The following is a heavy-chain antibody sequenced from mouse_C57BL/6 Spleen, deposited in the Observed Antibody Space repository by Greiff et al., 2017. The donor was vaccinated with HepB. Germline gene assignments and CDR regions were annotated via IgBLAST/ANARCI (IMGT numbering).Heavy chain of an antibody. CDR1: GFSFNTYA. V-gene: IGHV10-1*01. CDR2: IRSKSNNYAT. Sequence: EVKLVESGGGLVQPKGSLKLSCAASGFSFNTYAMNWVRQAPGKGLEWVARIRSKSNNYATYYADSVKDRFTISRDDSESMLYLQMNNLKTEDTALYYCVRHDGWGAMDYWGQGTSVTVSS. J-gene: IGHJ4*01. CDR3: VRHDGWGAMDY. D-gene: IGHD2-3*01.